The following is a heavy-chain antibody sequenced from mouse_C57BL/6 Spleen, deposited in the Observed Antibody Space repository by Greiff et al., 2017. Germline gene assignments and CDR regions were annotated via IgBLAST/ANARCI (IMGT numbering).Heavy chain of an antibody. CDR3: ARIYYDYEYYFDY. Sequence: QVQLKESGPGLVQPSQSLSITCTVSGFSLTSYGVHWVRQSPGKGLEWLGVIWSGGSTDYNAALISRLSTSKVNSKCQVFYKMNSLQADDTAIYYCARIYYDYEYYFDYWGQGTTLTVSS. D-gene: IGHD2-4*01. CDR1: GFSLTSYG. V-gene: IGHV2-2*01. J-gene: IGHJ2*01. CDR2: IWSGGST.